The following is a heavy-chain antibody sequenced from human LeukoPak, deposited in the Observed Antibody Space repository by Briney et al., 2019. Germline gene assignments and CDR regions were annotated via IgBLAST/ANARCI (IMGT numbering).Heavy chain of an antibody. V-gene: IGHV1-2*02. Sequence: ASVKVSCKASGYTFIDYYMHWVRQAPGQGLEWMGWINPNSGGTNYAQNFQGRVTMTRDTSIRTVYMELSRLRSDDTAVYYCAKDHSSGWPYCFDYWGQGTLVTVPS. CDR1: GYTFIDYY. D-gene: IGHD6-19*01. J-gene: IGHJ4*02. CDR3: AKDHSSGWPYCFDY. CDR2: INPNSGGT.